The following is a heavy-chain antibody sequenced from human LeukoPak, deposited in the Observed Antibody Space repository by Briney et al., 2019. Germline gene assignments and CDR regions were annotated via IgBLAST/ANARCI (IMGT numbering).Heavy chain of an antibody. CDR1: GLPFSSYT. CDR2: ITGGSNYM. Sequence: PGGSLRLSCAASGLPFSSYTMNWVRQAPGRGLEWVSSITGGSNYMYYRDSVKGRFTISRDNAKNSLYLEMNSLRVEDTALYYCARDFRFLEDFWGQGILVTVSS. D-gene: IGHD3-3*01. J-gene: IGHJ4*02. CDR3: ARDFRFLEDF. V-gene: IGHV3-21*01.